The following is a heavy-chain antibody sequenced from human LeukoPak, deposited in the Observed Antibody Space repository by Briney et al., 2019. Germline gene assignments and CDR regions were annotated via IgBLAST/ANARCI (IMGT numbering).Heavy chain of an antibody. CDR3: AKVGIFGAFDI. V-gene: IGHV3-74*01. CDR2: INSDGSST. J-gene: IGHJ3*02. Sequence: GGSLRLSCAASGFTFSSYWMHWVRHAPGKGLVWVSRINSDGSSTSYADSVKGRFTISRDNAKNTLYLQMNSLRAEDTAVYYCAKVGIFGAFDIWGQGTMVTVSS. CDR1: GFTFSSYW. D-gene: IGHD2-21*01.